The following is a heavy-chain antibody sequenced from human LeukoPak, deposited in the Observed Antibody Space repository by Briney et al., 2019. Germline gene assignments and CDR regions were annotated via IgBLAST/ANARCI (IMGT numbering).Heavy chain of an antibody. Sequence: GASVKVSCKASGYTFTSYGISWVRQAPGQGLEWMGWISAYIGNTNYAQKLQGRVTMTTDTSTSTAYMELRSLRSDDTAVYYCARGYSSSWYRVDFDYWGQGTLVTVSS. D-gene: IGHD6-13*01. J-gene: IGHJ4*02. CDR3: ARGYSSSWYRVDFDY. CDR1: GYTFTSYG. V-gene: IGHV1-18*04. CDR2: ISAYIGNT.